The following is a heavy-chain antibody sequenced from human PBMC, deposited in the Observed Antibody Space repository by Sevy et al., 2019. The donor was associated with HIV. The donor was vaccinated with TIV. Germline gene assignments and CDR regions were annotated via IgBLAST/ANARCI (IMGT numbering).Heavy chain of an antibody. J-gene: IGHJ4*02. Sequence: GGSLRLSCAASGFTFSSYAMHWVRQTPGKGLGWVAVISNDERNEKYTDSVEGRFTISRDNSKSILYLQMNSLRLEDTAVYYCARDPGYYAGFDFWGQGTLVTVSS. CDR3: ARDPGYYAGFDF. CDR1: GFTFSSYA. D-gene: IGHD1-26*01. V-gene: IGHV3-30*14. CDR2: ISNDERNE.